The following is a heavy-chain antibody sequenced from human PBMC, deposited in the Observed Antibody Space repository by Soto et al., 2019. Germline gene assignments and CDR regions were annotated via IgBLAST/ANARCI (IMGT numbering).Heavy chain of an antibody. CDR2: IWYDGGNK. D-gene: IGHD6-13*01. Sequence: QVQLVESGGGVVQPGRSLRLSCAASGFTFSSYGMHWVRQAPGKGLEWVAVIWYDGGNKYYADSVKGRFTISRDNSKNTLYLQMNSLRAEDTAVYYCAREEAAAGYFDYWGQGTLVTVSS. V-gene: IGHV3-33*01. CDR3: AREEAAAGYFDY. J-gene: IGHJ4*02. CDR1: GFTFSSYG.